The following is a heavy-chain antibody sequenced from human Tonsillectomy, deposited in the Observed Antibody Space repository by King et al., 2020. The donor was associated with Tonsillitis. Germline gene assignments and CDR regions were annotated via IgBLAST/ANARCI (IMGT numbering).Heavy chain of an antibody. CDR2: IYYSGST. Sequence: QLQESGPGLVKPSETLSLTCTVSGGSISSYYWSWIRQPPGKGLEWIGYIYYSGSTNYNPSLKSRVTISVDTSKNQFSLKLSSVTAADTAVYYCARGPPHRYSYYYGMDVWGQGTTVTVSS. V-gene: IGHV4-59*01. CDR1: GGSISSYY. CDR3: ARGPPHRYSYYYGMDV. J-gene: IGHJ6*02.